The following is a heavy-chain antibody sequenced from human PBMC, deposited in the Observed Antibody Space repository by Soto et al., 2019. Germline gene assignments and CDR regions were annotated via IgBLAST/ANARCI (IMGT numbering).Heavy chain of an antibody. D-gene: IGHD3-16*01. Sequence: EMQLVESGGGLVQPGRSLRLSCAVSGFASDYYGMHWVRQVPGKGLEWVSGTIWISGTTGYADSVKGRFTISRDNAKRSLYLQMNSLRLDDTGLYYCVKDIVPGGADFWGQGTVVTVSS. CDR2: TIWISGTT. CDR3: VKDIVPGGADF. CDR1: GFASDYYG. J-gene: IGHJ4*02. V-gene: IGHV3-9*02.